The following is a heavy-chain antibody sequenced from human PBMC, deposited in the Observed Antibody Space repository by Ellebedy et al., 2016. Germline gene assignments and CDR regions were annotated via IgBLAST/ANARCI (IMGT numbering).Heavy chain of an antibody. Sequence: SETLSLXCGVSGDSVSNTNYYWAWIRQPPGKGLEWIGEFIHGGGPKYNPSLKSRVTISVDTSKNQFSLKLSSVTAADTAVYYCARISNDNIGAGDIGDAFDIWGQGTMVTVSS. CDR1: GDSVSNTNYY. J-gene: IGHJ3*02. CDR3: ARISNDNIGAGDIGDAFDI. CDR2: FIHGGGP. V-gene: IGHV4-34*12. D-gene: IGHD6-13*01.